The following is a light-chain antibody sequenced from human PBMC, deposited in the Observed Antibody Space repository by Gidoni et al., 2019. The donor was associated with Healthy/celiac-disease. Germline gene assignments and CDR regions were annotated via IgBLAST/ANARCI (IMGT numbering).Light chain of an antibody. Sequence: DIQMTQSPSTLSASVGDRVTITCRASQSISIWLAWYQQKPGKAPKLLIYKASSLESGVPSRFSGSGSGTEFTLTISSLQPDDFATYYGQQYEGYWTFGQGTKVEIK. CDR3: QQYEGYWT. V-gene: IGKV1-5*03. CDR1: QSISIW. J-gene: IGKJ1*01. CDR2: KAS.